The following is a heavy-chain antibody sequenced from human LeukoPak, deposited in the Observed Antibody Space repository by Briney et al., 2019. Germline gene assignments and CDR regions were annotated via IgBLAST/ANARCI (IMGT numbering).Heavy chain of an antibody. Sequence: GGSLRLSCAASGFTFSSYAMYWVRQAPGKGLEYVSTISSNGGSTHYANSVKGRFTISRDNSKNTLFLQMGSLRAEDMAVYYCATGNSVPSNYYYYMDVWGKGTTVTISS. J-gene: IGHJ6*03. V-gene: IGHV3-64*01. D-gene: IGHD6-19*01. CDR1: GFTFSSYA. CDR2: ISSNGGST. CDR3: ATGNSVPSNYYYYMDV.